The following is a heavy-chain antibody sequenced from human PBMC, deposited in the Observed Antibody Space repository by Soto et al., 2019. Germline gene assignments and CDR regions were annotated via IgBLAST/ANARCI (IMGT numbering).Heavy chain of an antibody. CDR3: AIDYGGNPYFDY. D-gene: IGHD4-17*01. CDR1: GYTFTSYG. J-gene: IGHJ4*02. CDR2: ISAYNGNT. V-gene: IGHV1-18*01. Sequence: ASVKVSCKASGYTFTSYGISWGRQAPGQGLEWMGWISAYNGNTNYAQKLQGRVTMTTDTSTSTAYMELRSLRSDDTAVYYCAIDYGGNPYFDYWGQGTLVTVSS.